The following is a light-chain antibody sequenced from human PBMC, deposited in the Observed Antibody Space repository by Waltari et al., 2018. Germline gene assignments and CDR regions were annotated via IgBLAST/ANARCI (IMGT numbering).Light chain of an antibody. V-gene: IGLV2-14*01. CDR3: NSYAGSSSWV. CDR2: DVS. CDR1: SSDVGFYNY. J-gene: IGLJ3*02. Sequence: QSALPQPASVSGSPGQSITISCTGTSSDVGFYNYVSWYQQHPGKAPKLMIYDVSERPSGVVNRFSGSKSGNTASLTISGRQAEEEAYYYCNSYAGSSSWVFGGGTKLTVL.